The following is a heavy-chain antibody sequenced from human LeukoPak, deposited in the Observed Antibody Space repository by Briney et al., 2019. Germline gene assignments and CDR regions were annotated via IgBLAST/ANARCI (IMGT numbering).Heavy chain of an antibody. CDR1: GFSFISYG. CDR2: ISDDGRRK. V-gene: IGHV3-30*18. Sequence: GGSLRLSCAASGFSFISYGMHWVRQAPGKGLEGVGVISDDGRRKDYADSVKGRFTISRDNSKDTLYLQMNSLRAEDTAVYHCAKRPSDYGDYVSYFDYWGQGTLVTVSS. D-gene: IGHD4-17*01. J-gene: IGHJ4*02. CDR3: AKRPSDYGDYVSYFDY.